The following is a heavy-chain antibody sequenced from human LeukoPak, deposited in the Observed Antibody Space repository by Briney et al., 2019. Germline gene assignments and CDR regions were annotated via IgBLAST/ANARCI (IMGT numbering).Heavy chain of an antibody. J-gene: IGHJ4*02. D-gene: IGHD6-19*01. CDR2: IYSGGST. Sequence: GGSLRLSCAASRFTFSSYTMSWVRQAPGKGLEWVSVIYSGGSTYYADSVKGRLTISRDNSKNTLYLQMNSLRAEDTAVYYCASGDSGWYYFDYWGQGTLVTVSS. V-gene: IGHV3-53*01. CDR3: ASGDSGWYYFDY. CDR1: RFTFSSYT.